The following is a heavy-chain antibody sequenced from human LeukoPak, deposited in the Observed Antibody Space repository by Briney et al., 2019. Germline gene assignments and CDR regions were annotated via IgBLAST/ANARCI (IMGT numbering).Heavy chain of an antibody. D-gene: IGHD1-14*01. V-gene: IGHV4-59*01. CDR1: GGSISSYY. J-gene: IGHJ4*02. CDR3: ARDRTGSY. CDR2: IYYSGST. Sequence: SETLSLTCTVFGGSISSYYWSWIRQPPGKGLEWIGYIYYSGSTNYNPSLKSRVTISVDTSKNQFSLKLSSVTAADTAVYYCARDRTGSYWGQGTLVTVSS.